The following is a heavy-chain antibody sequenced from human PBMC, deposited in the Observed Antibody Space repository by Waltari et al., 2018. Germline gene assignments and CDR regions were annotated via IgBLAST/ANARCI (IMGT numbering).Heavy chain of an antibody. Sequence: QVQLVQSGAEVKMPGASVKVSCQASGYPFTGYYLHWVRQAPGQGLEWMGWIYPRTGGTNDERKFHGRVTMTRETSISTAYMELSWLTSDDTALYYCARDVTASSANDFWGQGTLVTVSS. CDR3: ARDVTASSANDF. CDR1: GYPFTGYY. J-gene: IGHJ4*02. CDR2: IYPRTGGT. V-gene: IGHV1-2*02. D-gene: IGHD2-21*02.